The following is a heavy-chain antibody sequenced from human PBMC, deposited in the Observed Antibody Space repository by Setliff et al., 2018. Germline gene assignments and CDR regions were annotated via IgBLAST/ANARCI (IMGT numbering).Heavy chain of an antibody. CDR1: GGSINNYY. CDR3: ARDQWVRSPPLYFSYSMDV. Sequence: SETLSLTCTISGGSINNYYWNWIRQSADKGLEWIGRIHSSGTTNYNPSLKSRATISIDKSKNHFSLRVTSVTAADTAVYFCARDQWVRSPPLYFSYSMDVWGQGTTVTVSS. V-gene: IGHV4-4*07. D-gene: IGHD5-12*01. CDR2: IHSSGTT. J-gene: IGHJ6*02.